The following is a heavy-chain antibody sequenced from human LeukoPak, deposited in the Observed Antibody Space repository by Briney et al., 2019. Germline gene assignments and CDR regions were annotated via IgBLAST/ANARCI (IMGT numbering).Heavy chain of an antibody. D-gene: IGHD3-3*01. CDR1: GLTFSSYA. CDR3: AKDLEDFWSGYYNPFFDY. CDR2: ISGSGGST. V-gene: IGHV3-23*01. J-gene: IGHJ4*02. Sequence: GGSLRLSCAASGLTFSSYAMSWVRQAPGKGLEWVSAISGSGGSTYYADSVKGRFTISRDNSKNTLYLQMNSLRAEDTAVYYCAKDLEDFWSGYYNPFFDYWGQGTLVTVSS.